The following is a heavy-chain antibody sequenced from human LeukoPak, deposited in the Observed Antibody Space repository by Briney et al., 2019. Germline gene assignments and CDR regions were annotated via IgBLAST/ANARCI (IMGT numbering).Heavy chain of an antibody. J-gene: IGHJ3*02. V-gene: IGHV3-9*01. D-gene: IGHD3-10*01. CDR2: STWNSGAI. Sequence: GGSLRLSCAASGFIFDDYAMPWVRQAPGKGLEWVSGSTWNSGAIGYADSVKGRFTISRDNAKNSLYLQMNSLRAEDTALYYCTKDTTSGEVWSLDSTEDAFDIWGHGTMVTVSS. CDR3: TKDTTSGEVWSLDSTEDAFDI. CDR1: GFIFDDYA.